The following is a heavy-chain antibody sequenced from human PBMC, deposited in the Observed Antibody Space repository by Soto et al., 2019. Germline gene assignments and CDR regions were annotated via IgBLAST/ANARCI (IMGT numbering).Heavy chain of an antibody. CDR1: GGSIISSNFY. CDR3: ARHVRGAVTMNWFDP. D-gene: IGHD3-10*02. J-gene: IGHJ5*02. CDR2: VEYGGST. V-gene: IGHV4-39*01. Sequence: QLQESGPGLVKPSETLSLTCTVSGGSIISSNFYWGWIRQPPGKGVEWIGSVEYGGSTYDNPSLKSRVTLSAYTSKNQFSLKRTSVTAADTSIYYCARHVRGAVTMNWFDPWGHGTLVTVSS.